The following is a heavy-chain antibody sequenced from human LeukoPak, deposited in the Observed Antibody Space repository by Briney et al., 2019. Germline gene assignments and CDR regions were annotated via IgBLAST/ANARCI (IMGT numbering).Heavy chain of an antibody. J-gene: IGHJ5*02. CDR2: IRSKAYGGTT. CDR3: TRDIDYGDYEAVA. Sequence: PGGSLRLSCTASGFTFGDYAMSWFRQAPGKGLEWVGFIRSKAYGGTTEYAASVKGRFTISRDDSKSIAYLQMNSLKTEDTAVYYCTRDIDYGDYEAVAWGQGTLVTVSS. D-gene: IGHD4-17*01. CDR1: GFTFGDYA. V-gene: IGHV3-49*03.